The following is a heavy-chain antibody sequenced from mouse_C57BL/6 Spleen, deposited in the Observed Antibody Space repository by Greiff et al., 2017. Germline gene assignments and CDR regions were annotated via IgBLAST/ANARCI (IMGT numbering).Heavy chain of an antibody. CDR3: ARGGYCGSRYFDV. J-gene: IGHJ1*03. D-gene: IGHD1-1*01. CDR2: ISSGSSTI. V-gene: IGHV5-17*01. Sequence: EVKVVESGGGLVKPGGSLKLSCAASGFTFSDYGMHWVRQAPEKGLEWVAYISSGSSTIYYADTVKGRFTLSRDNAKNTLFLQMTSLRSEDTAMYYCARGGYCGSRYFDVWGTGTTVTVSS. CDR1: GFTFSDYG.